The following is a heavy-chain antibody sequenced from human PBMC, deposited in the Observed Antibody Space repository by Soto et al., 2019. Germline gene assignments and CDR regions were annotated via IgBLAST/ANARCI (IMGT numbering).Heavy chain of an antibody. Sequence: QVLLVQSGAEVKKPGASVKVSCKTSGYTFTNYFIHWVRQAPGQRPEWMGWSNAGNDDTKYSEKFQGRIDITRDTSARTVYMELSSLRSEDTAVYYCARDGSPSRDGYNNYKFWGQGTLVTVSS. V-gene: IGHV1-3*01. CDR1: GYTFTNYF. CDR2: SNAGNDDT. D-gene: IGHD3-10*01. CDR3: ARDGSPSRDGYNNYKF. J-gene: IGHJ4*02.